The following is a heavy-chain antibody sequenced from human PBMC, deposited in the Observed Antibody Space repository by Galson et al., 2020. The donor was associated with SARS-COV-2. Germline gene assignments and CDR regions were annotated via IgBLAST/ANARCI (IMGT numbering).Heavy chain of an antibody. J-gene: IGHJ6*03. Sequence: GESLKISCAASGFTFSSYSMNWVRQAPGKGLEWVSSISSSSSYIYYADSVKGRFTISRDNAKNSLYLQMNSLRAEDTAVYYCARGYSYGYGDYYMDVWGKGTTVT. V-gene: IGHV3-21*01. CDR1: GFTFSSYS. CDR3: ARGYSYGYGDYYMDV. CDR2: ISSSSSYI. D-gene: IGHD5-18*01.